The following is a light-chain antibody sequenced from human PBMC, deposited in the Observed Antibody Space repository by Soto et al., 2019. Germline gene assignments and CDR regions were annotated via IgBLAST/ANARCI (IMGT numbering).Light chain of an antibody. J-gene: IGKJ5*01. CDR3: MQGTHWPPIT. CDR1: QSLVYSDGNTY. V-gene: IGKV2-30*01. CDR2: KVS. Sequence: DVVMTQSPLSLPVTLGQPASISCRSSQSLVYSDGNTYLNWFQHRPGQSPRRLIYKVSNRDSGVPDRFSGSGSGTDFTLKISRVEAEDVAVYYCMQGTHWPPITFGQGTRLEIK.